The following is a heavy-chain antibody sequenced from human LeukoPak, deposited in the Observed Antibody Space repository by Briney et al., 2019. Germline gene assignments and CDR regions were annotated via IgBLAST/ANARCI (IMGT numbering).Heavy chain of an antibody. J-gene: IGHJ4*02. CDR2: IWYDGSNK. CDR3: ARVPGNTSSWYFFDY. D-gene: IGHD6-13*01. V-gene: IGHV3-33*01. Sequence: RALRDSCVASGFTFSSYGIHGVRPAPGKGLEWVAVIWYDGSNKNYADSVKGRFTISRDNSKNTVYQQMNSLRAADTAVYYCARVPGNTSSWYFFDYGGQGTLVTVSS. CDR1: GFTFSSYG.